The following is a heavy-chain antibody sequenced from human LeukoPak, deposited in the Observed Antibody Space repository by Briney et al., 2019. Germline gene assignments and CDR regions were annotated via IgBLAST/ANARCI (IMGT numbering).Heavy chain of an antibody. V-gene: IGHV3-7*01. Sequence: GGSLRLSCAASGFTFSSYWMSWVRQAPGKGLEWVANIKQDESEKYYVDSVKGRFTISRDNAKNSLYLQMNSLRAEDTALYYCARDGSGTYGHYYYGMDVWGQGTTVTVSS. D-gene: IGHD1-26*01. CDR3: ARDGSGTYGHYYYGMDV. CDR2: IKQDESEK. CDR1: GFTFSSYW. J-gene: IGHJ6*02.